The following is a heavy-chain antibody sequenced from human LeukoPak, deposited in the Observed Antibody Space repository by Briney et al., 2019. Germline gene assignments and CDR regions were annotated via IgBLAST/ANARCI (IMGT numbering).Heavy chain of an antibody. CDR1: GGSISNSNYY. Sequence: SETLSLTCTVSGGSISNSNYYWGWIRQPPGKGLEWIGSIYYSGSTYYNPSLKSRVTISVDTSKNQFSLKLSSVTAADTAVYYCARGLRVYDYYGMDVWGQGTTVTVSS. D-gene: IGHD4-17*01. J-gene: IGHJ6*02. CDR2: IYYSGST. V-gene: IGHV4-39*07. CDR3: ARGLRVYDYYGMDV.